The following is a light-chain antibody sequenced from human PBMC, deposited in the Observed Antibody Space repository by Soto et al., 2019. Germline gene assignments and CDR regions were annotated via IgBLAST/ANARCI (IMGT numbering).Light chain of an antibody. CDR2: EGS. Sequence: QSALTQPASVSGSPGQSITISCTGTSSDVGSSNLVSWYQQHPGKAPKLIIYEGSRRPSGVSGRFSGSMSGNTASLTISGLQAEDEADYYCCSFARRSTSYAFGTGTKVTV. CDR1: SSDVGSSNL. J-gene: IGLJ1*01. V-gene: IGLV2-23*01. CDR3: CSFARRSTSYA.